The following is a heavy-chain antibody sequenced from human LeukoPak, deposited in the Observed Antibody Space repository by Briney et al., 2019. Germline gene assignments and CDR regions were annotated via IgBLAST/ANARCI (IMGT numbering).Heavy chain of an antibody. CDR2: ISWNSGSI. CDR3: AKEDYYYYGMDV. V-gene: IGHV3-9*01. Sequence: GGSLRLSCAASGFTLDDYAMHWVRQAPGKGLEWVSGISWNSGSIGYADSVKGRFTISRDNAKNSLYLQMNSLRAEDTALYYCAKEDYYYYGMDVWGQGTTVTVSS. CDR1: GFTLDDYA. J-gene: IGHJ6*02.